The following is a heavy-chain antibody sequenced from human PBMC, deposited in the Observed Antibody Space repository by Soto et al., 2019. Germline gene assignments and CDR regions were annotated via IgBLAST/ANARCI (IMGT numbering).Heavy chain of an antibody. V-gene: IGHV1-3*05. D-gene: IGHD2-21*02. CDR1: GYTFTSYA. CDR2: INAGNGNT. Sequence: QVQLVQSGAEEKKPGASVKVSCKASGYTFTSYAMHWVRQAPGQRLEWMGWINAGNGNTKYSQKFQGRVTITRDTSASTHYMELSSLRSADTAVYYCASTIVVVTALDYWGQGPLVTVSS. J-gene: IGHJ4*02. CDR3: ASTIVVVTALDY.